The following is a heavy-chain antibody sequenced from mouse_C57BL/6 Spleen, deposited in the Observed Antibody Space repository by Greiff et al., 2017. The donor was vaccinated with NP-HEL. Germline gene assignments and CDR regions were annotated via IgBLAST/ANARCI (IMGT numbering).Heavy chain of an antibody. CDR2: ISYDGSN. CDR3: ARGYPSMDY. J-gene: IGHJ4*01. V-gene: IGHV3-6*01. CDR1: GYSITSGYY. Sequence: EVQLQESGPGLVKPSQSLSLTCSVTGYSITSGYYWNWIRQFPGNKLEWMGYISYDGSNNYNPSLKNRISITRDTSKNQFFLKLNSVTTEDTATYYCARGYPSMDYWGQGTSVTVSS.